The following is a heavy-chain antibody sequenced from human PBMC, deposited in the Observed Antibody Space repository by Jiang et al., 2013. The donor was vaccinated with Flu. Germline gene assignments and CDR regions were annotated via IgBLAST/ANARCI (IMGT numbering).Heavy chain of an antibody. CDR3: AKVEATLYSMDV. J-gene: IGHJ6*02. V-gene: IGHV3-30*02. CDR2: IWYDGSKK. CDR1: GFSFSNYG. Sequence: VQLVESGGGVVQPGGSLRLSCAASGFSFSNYGMHWVRQAPVKGLEWVAFIWYDGSKKXYADDVRGRFTISRDWNTLSLEMTSLTPEDSAVYYCAKVEATLYSMDVWGQGTTVTVSS.